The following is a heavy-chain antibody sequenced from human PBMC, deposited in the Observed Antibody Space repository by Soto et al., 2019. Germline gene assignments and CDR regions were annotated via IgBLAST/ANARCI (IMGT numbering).Heavy chain of an antibody. Sequence: LRLSCAASGFTFSDYYMSWIRQAPGKGLEWVSYISSSSSYTNYADSVEGRFTISRDNAKNSLYLQMNSLRAEDTAVYYCATTRSGYYMDYWGQGTLVTVSS. V-gene: IGHV3-11*06. CDR3: ATTRSGYYMDY. J-gene: IGHJ4*02. D-gene: IGHD3-3*01. CDR2: ISSSSSYT. CDR1: GFTFSDYY.